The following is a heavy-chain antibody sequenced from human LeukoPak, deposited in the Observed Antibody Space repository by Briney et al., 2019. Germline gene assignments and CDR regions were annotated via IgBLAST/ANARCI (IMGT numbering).Heavy chain of an antibody. V-gene: IGHV4-59*08. CDR2: IHHTGST. D-gene: IGHD2-2*01. CDR1: GGSMSSYY. J-gene: IGHJ5*01. Sequence: PSETLSLTCTVSGGSMSSYYWNWIRQPPGRGLEWIGYIHHTGSTNYNPSLKSRVTISVDTSKNQFSLKLSSVTAADTAVYYCARRSTSWSGGVGFDSWGQGTLVTVSS. CDR3: ARRSTSWSGGVGFDS.